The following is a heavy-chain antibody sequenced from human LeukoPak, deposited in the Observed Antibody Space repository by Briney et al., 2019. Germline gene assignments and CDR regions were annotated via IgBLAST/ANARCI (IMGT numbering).Heavy chain of an antibody. D-gene: IGHD1-26*01. J-gene: IGHJ5*02. Sequence: PGGSLRLSCAASGFTFSSYGMSWVRQAPGKGLEWVSAISGSGGSTYYADSVKGRFTFSRDNAKNSLSLQMNSLRAEDTAVYYCARDGEVGVGRWFDPWGQGTLVTVSS. V-gene: IGHV3-23*01. CDR1: GFTFSSYG. CDR2: ISGSGGST. CDR3: ARDGEVGVGRWFDP.